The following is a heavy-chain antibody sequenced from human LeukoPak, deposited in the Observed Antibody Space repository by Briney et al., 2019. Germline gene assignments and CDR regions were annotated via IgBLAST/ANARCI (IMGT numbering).Heavy chain of an antibody. CDR1: GGSISSYY. J-gene: IGHJ4*02. CDR2: IYYSGST. CDR3: ATYITGTRGHFDY. V-gene: IGHV4-59*01. Sequence: SETLSLTCTVSGGSISSYYWSWIRQPPGRGLEWIGYIYYSGSTNYNPSLKSRVTISVDTSKNQFSLKLSSVIAADTAVYYCATYITGTRGHFDYWGQGTLVTVSS. D-gene: IGHD1-20*01.